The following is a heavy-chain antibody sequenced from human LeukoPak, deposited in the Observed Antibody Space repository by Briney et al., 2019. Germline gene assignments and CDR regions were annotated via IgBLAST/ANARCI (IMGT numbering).Heavy chain of an antibody. CDR3: ARHRFVSGYYSDAFDI. CDR2: IHHSGNT. CDR1: GYSISSALY. V-gene: IGHV4-38-2*02. J-gene: IGHJ3*02. D-gene: IGHD3-22*01. Sequence: TSSETLSLTCIVSGYSISSALYWGWIRQPPGKGLEGIGSIHHSGNTYNNPSLKSRVTISVDTSKNQFSLKLSSATAADTAVYYCARHRFVSGYYSDAFDIWGQGTMVTVSS.